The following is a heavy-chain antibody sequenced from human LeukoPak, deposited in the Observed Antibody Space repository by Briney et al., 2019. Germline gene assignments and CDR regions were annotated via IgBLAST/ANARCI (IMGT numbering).Heavy chain of an antibody. CDR3: ARNNRGYYDSSGAYYFDY. Sequence: GASVKVSCKASGYTFTGYYMHWVRQAPGQGLEWMGWINPNSGGTNYAQKFQGRVTMTRDTSISTAYMELSRLRSDDTAVYYCARNNRGYYDSSGAYYFDYWGQGTLVTVSS. CDR1: GYTFTGYY. D-gene: IGHD3-22*01. J-gene: IGHJ4*02. V-gene: IGHV1-2*02. CDR2: INPNSGGT.